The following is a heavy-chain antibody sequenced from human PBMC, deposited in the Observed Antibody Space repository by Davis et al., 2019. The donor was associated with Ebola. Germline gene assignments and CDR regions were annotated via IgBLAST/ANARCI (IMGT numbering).Heavy chain of an antibody. Sequence: PGGSLRLSCAASGFTFSSYGMHWVRQAPGKGLEWVAFIRYDGSNKYYADSVKGRFTISRDNSKNTLYLQMNSLRAEDTAVYYCARGIAEYFDYWGQGTLVTVSS. D-gene: IGHD6-13*01. CDR1: GFTFSSYG. V-gene: IGHV3-30*02. CDR2: IRYDGSNK. J-gene: IGHJ4*02. CDR3: ARGIAEYFDY.